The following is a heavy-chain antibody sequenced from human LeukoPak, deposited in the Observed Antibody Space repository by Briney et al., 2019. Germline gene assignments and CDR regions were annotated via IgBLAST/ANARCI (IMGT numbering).Heavy chain of an antibody. Sequence: SETLPLTCTVSGGSISSYYWSWIRQPAGKGLEWIGRIYTSGSTNYNPSLKSRVTMSVDTSKNQFSLKLSSVTAADTAVYYCAGGGGYFDWFHFPWGQGTLVTVSS. J-gene: IGHJ4*02. CDR1: GGSISSYY. CDR3: AGGGGYFDWFHFP. V-gene: IGHV4-4*07. D-gene: IGHD3-9*01. CDR2: IYTSGST.